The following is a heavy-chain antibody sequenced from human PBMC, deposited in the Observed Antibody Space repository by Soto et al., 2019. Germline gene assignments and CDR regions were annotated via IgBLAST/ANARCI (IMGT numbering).Heavy chain of an antibody. CDR1: GFTFSSYA. CDR2: ISGGGGST. Sequence: EVQLLESGGGLVQPGGSLRLSCAASGFTFSSYAMSWVRQAPGKGLEWVSAISGGGGSTYYADSVKGRFTISRDNSKKSLYLQSNSFRAEDTAVYYFANVAYAIYDYMWGSYRSLGRWGQGTLVTVSS. V-gene: IGHV3-23*01. CDR3: ANVAYAIYDYMWGSYRSLGR. D-gene: IGHD3-16*02. J-gene: IGHJ4*02.